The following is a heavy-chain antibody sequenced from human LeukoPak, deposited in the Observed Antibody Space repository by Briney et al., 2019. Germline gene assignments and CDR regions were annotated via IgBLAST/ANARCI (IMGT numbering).Heavy chain of an antibody. CDR3: ARDWSEMATIQYYYGMDV. D-gene: IGHD5-24*01. CDR1: GYTFTGYY. V-gene: IGHV1-2*02. CDR2: INPNSGGT. J-gene: IGHJ6*02. Sequence: ASVKVSCKASGYTFTGYYMHWVRQAPGQGLEWMGWINPNSGGTNYAQKFQGRVTMTRDTSISTAYMELSRLRSDDTAAYYCARDWSEMATIQYYYGMDVWGQGTTVTVSS.